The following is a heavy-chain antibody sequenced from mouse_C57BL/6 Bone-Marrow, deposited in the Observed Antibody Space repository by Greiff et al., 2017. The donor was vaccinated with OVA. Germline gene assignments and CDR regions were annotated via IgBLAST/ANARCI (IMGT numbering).Heavy chain of an antibody. CDR3: ARLFTTVADY. CDR1: GFTFSSYG. J-gene: IGHJ2*01. Sequence: EVKLMESGGDLVKPGGSLKLSCAASGFTFSSYGMSWVRQTPDKRLEWVATISSGGSYTYYPDSVKGRFTISRDNAKNTLYLQMSSLKSEDTAMYYCARLFTTVADYWGQGTTLTVSS. D-gene: IGHD1-1*01. CDR2: ISSGGSYT. V-gene: IGHV5-6*01.